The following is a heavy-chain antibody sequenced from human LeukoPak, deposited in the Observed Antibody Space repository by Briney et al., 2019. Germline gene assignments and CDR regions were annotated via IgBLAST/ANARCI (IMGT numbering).Heavy chain of an antibody. Sequence: GGSLRLSCAASGFTFSSYSMNWVRQTPGRVLEWVSSISSSSKYIYYVDSVKDRYNISRDNAKNSLYLQVNSLRADDTAVYYCARDDSVGVFDYWGQGTLVTVSS. D-gene: IGHD2-21*01. J-gene: IGHJ4*02. CDR3: ARDDSVGVFDY. CDR1: GFTFSSYS. CDR2: ISSSSKYI. V-gene: IGHV3-21*01.